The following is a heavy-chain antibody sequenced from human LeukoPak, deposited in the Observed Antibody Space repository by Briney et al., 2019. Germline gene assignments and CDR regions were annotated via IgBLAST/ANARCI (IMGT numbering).Heavy chain of an antibody. D-gene: IGHD6-19*01. CDR2: ISSSSSYI. CDR1: GFTFSSYS. Sequence: GGSLRLSCAASGFTFSSYSMNWVRQAPGKGLEWVSPISSSSSYIYYADSVKGRFTISRDNAKNSLYLQMNSLRAEDTAVYYCARDPSSGWTSRGTFDYWGQGTLVTVSS. V-gene: IGHV3-21*01. J-gene: IGHJ4*02. CDR3: ARDPSSGWTSRGTFDY.